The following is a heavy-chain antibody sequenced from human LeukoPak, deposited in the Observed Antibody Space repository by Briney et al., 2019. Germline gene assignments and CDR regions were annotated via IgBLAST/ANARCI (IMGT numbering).Heavy chain of an antibody. D-gene: IGHD2-21*02. Sequence: AASVKVSCKASGYTFTGYYMHWVRQAPGQGLEWMGWINPNSGGTNYAQKFQGRVTMTRDTSISTAYMELSRLRSDDTAVYYCARGGGRGGDCYWGLTYGMDVWGQGTTVTVSS. J-gene: IGHJ6*02. CDR1: GYTFTGYY. V-gene: IGHV1-2*02. CDR3: ARGGGRGGDCYWGLTYGMDV. CDR2: INPNSGGT.